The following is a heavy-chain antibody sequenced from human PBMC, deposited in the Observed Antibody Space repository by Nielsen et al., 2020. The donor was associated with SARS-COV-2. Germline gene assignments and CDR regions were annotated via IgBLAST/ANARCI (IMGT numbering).Heavy chain of an antibody. Sequence: GGSLRLSCAASGFTFSSYWMSWVRQAPGKGLEWVANIKQDGSEKYYVDSVKDRFTISRDNAKNSLYLQMNSLRAEDTAVYYCARDMLVRGVIPEYYYYGMDVWGQGTTVTVSS. J-gene: IGHJ6*02. CDR1: GFTFSSYW. CDR3: ARDMLVRGVIPEYYYYGMDV. CDR2: IKQDGSEK. V-gene: IGHV3-7*03. D-gene: IGHD3-10*01.